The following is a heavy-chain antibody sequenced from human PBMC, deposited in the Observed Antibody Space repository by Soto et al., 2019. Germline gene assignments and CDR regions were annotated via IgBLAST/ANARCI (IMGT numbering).Heavy chain of an antibody. Sequence: EVQLVESGGGLVQPGGSLRLSCAASGFAFSTYWMHWVRQAPGKGLMWVSRIKFDGSSTYYGDSMKGRFTISRDDAKNTLFLQMNSLRVDDTAVYYCARGAKNVYAMDVWGQGTTVTVSS. J-gene: IGHJ6*02. CDR1: GFAFSTYW. CDR2: IKFDGSST. V-gene: IGHV3-74*01. CDR3: ARGAKNVYAMDV. D-gene: IGHD1-1*01.